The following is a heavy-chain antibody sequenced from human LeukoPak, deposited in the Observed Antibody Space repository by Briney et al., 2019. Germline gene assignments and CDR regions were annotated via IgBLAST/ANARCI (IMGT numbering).Heavy chain of an antibody. CDR3: ARGPSHGAFDI. CDR2: IDPNSGGS. CDR1: GYTFTDYY. V-gene: IGHV1-2*02. D-gene: IGHD6-6*01. Sequence: ASVKVSCKASGYTFTDYYMHWLRQAPGQGLEWVGCIDPNSGGSNYAQKLQGRVTMTRDTSISTAYMDLSSLTSDDTAVYYCARGPSHGAFDIWGQGTLVTVSS. J-gene: IGHJ3*02.